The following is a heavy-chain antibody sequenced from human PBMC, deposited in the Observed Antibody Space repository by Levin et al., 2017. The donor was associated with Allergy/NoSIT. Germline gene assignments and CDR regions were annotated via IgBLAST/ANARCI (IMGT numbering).Heavy chain of an antibody. CDR1: GFTFSNYG. V-gene: IGHV3-33*01. CDR3: ATLRPYYSDL. D-gene: IGHD2-21*01. CDR2: IWYDGSNK. Sequence: PGGSLRLSCAASGFTFSNYGMHWVRQAPGKGLERVAIIWYDGSNKDYADSVKGRFTISRDNSKNTLYLQMNSLRVEDTAVYYCATLRPYYSDLWGRGTLVTVSS. J-gene: IGHJ2*01.